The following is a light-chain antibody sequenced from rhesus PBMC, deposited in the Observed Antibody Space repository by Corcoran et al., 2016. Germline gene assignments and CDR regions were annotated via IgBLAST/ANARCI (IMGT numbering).Light chain of an antibody. J-gene: IGKJ3*01. V-gene: IGKV1-28*01. Sequence: DIQMTQSPSSLSASVGDTVTITCRASQGISSYLNWFQKKPGKAPKLLIYAATSLESGVPSRFSGSGSGTVFTLTISSLQPEDFATYYCLQHNSSPCTFGPGTKLDIK. CDR1: QGISSY. CDR2: AAT. CDR3: LQHNSSPCT.